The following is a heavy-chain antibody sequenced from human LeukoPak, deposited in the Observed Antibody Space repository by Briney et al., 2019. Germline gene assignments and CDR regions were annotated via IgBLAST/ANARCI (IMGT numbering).Heavy chain of an antibody. V-gene: IGHV1-2*02. CDR1: GYTFTGYY. CDR3: ARDTGLLWSGERGWFDP. D-gene: IGHD3-10*01. CDR2: INPNSGGT. J-gene: IGHJ5*02. Sequence: ASVKVSYKASGYTFTGYYMHWVRQAPGQGLEWMGWINPNSGGTNYAQKFQGRVTMTRDTSISTAYMELSRLRSDDTAVYYCARDTGLLWSGERGWFDPWGQGTLVTVSS.